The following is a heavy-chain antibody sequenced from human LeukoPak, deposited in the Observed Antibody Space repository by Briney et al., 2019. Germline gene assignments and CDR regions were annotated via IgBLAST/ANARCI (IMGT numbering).Heavy chain of an antibody. D-gene: IGHD5-18*01. V-gene: IGHV4-4*07. CDR2: IHTSGST. CDR3: ARGSDTARWFDP. J-gene: IGHJ5*02. Sequence: PSETLSLTCTVSGGSVSSYYWSWIRQPAGKGLEWIGRIHTSGSTNYNPSLKSRVTISVDTSKNQFSLKLSSVTAADTAVYYCARGSDTARWFDPWGQGTLVTVSS. CDR1: GGSVSSYY.